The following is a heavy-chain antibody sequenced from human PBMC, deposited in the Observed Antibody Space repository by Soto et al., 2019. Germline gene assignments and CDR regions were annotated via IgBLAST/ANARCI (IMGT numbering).Heavy chain of an antibody. Sequence: LGGSLRLSCAASGFTFSSYWMSWVRQAPGKGLEWVANIKQDGSEKYYVDSVKGRFTISRDNAKNSLYLQMNSLRAEDTAVFYCSGGSPGYYYAMDVWGQGTTVTVSS. V-gene: IGHV3-7*01. D-gene: IGHD2-15*01. CDR2: IKQDGSEK. J-gene: IGHJ6*02. CDR3: SGGSPGYYYAMDV. CDR1: GFTFSSYW.